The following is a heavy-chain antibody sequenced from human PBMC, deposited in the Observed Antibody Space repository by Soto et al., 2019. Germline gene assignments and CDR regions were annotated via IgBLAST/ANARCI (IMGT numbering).Heavy chain of an antibody. CDR2: IYPGDSNT. J-gene: IGHJ4*02. Sequence: PGESLKISCKVSGYIFTSNWIGWVRQMPGKGLEWMGIIYPGDSNTRYSPSFQGQVTISADKSISTAYLQWNSLKASDTALYYCARKPAGNFDYWGQGTLVTVSS. CDR3: ARKPAGNFDY. V-gene: IGHV5-51*01. D-gene: IGHD2-15*01. CDR1: GYIFTSNW.